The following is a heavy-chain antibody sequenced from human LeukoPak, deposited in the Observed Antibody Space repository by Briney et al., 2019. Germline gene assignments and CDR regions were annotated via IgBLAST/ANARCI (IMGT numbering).Heavy chain of an antibody. D-gene: IGHD5-18*01. CDR3: ARRRGYSYGDAFDI. J-gene: IGHJ3*02. V-gene: IGHV1-18*01. CDR1: GYTFTSYD. Sequence: ASVKVSCKASGYTFTSYDINWVRQAPGQGLEWMEWISAYNGNTNYAQKLQGRVTMTTDTSTSTAYMELRSLRSDDTAVYYCARRRGYSYGDAFDIWGQGTMVTVSS. CDR2: ISAYNGNT.